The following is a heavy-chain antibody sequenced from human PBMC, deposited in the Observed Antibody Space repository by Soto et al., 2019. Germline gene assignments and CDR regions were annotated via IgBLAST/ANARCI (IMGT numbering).Heavy chain of an antibody. CDR1: GGTFSSYA. Sequence: QVQLVQSGAEVKKPGSSVKVSCKASGGTFSSYAISWVRQAPGQGLEWIGGIIPIFGTANYAQKFQGRVTITADKSTSTAYMELSSLRSEDTAVYYCATSMVRGVIIVYYYYGMDVWGQGTTVTVSS. D-gene: IGHD3-10*01. CDR3: ATSMVRGVIIVYYYYGMDV. J-gene: IGHJ6*02. CDR2: IIPIFGTA. V-gene: IGHV1-69*06.